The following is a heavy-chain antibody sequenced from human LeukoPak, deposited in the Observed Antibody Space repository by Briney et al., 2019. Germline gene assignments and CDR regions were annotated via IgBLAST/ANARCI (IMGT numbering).Heavy chain of an antibody. CDR2: IIPIFGTA. Sequence: SVKVSCKASGGAFSSYAISWVRQAPGQGLEWMGRIIPIFGTANYAQKFQGRVTITTDESTSTAYMELSRLTSDNTAVYYCARRKGEPNIFDYWGQGTLVTVSS. D-gene: IGHD3-16*01. J-gene: IGHJ4*02. CDR3: ARRKGEPNIFDY. V-gene: IGHV1-69*05. CDR1: GGAFSSYA.